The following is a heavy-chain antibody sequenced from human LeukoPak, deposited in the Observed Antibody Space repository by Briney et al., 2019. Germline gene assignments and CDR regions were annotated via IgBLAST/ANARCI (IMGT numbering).Heavy chain of an antibody. D-gene: IGHD4-17*01. V-gene: IGHV1-24*01. Sequence: ASVKVSCKVSGYTPTELSMHWVRQAPGKGLGWMGGFDPEDGETIYAQKFQGRVTMTEDTSTDTAYMELSSLRSEDTAVYYCATDPVSNHDYGDTHAFDIWGQGTMVTVSS. CDR2: FDPEDGET. CDR1: GYTPTELS. CDR3: ATDPVSNHDYGDTHAFDI. J-gene: IGHJ3*02.